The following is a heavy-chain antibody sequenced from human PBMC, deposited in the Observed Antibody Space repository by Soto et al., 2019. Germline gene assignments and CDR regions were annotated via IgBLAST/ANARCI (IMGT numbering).Heavy chain of an antibody. CDR1: GGSISYEHYH. J-gene: IGHJ6*02. V-gene: IGHV4-30-4*08. CDR2: VHYSGSI. D-gene: IGHD3-16*01. CDR3: VREDDGGDREYYGLDV. Sequence: QVQLQQSGPGLVKPSQTLSLTCTVSGGSISYEHYHWTWIRQSPGKGLERIGYVHYSGSIMYNPSFKSRVSISVDTSKNQFSLPLSSVTAADTAVYFCVREDDGGDREYYGLDVWGQGTTVTVSS.